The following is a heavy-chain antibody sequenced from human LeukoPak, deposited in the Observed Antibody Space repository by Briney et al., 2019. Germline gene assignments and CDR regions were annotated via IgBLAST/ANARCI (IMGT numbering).Heavy chain of an antibody. CDR2: IYYSGST. J-gene: IGHJ4*02. V-gene: IGHV4-39*07. CDR3: ARHVAFWSTNDY. Sequence: SETLSLTCTVSGGSISSSSYYWGWIRQPPGKGLEWIGSIYYSGSTYYNPSLKSRVTISVDTSKNQFSLKLSSVTAADTAVYYCARHVAFWSTNDYWGQGTLVTVSS. D-gene: IGHD3-3*01. CDR1: GGSISSSSYY.